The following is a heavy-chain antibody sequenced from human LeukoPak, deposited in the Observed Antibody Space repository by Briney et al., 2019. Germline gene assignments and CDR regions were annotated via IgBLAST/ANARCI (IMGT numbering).Heavy chain of an antibody. Sequence: PGGSLRLSCAASGFTFSSYSMNWVRQAPGKGLEWVSSISSSSSYIYYADSVKGRFTISRDNAKNSLYLQMNSLRAEDTAVYYCARDLGRSGYYLGAFDIWGQGTMVTVSS. D-gene: IGHD3-22*01. V-gene: IGHV3-21*01. J-gene: IGHJ3*02. CDR1: GFTFSSYS. CDR3: ARDLGRSGYYLGAFDI. CDR2: ISSSSSYI.